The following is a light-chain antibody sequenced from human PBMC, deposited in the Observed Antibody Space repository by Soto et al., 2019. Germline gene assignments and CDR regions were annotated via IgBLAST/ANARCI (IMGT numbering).Light chain of an antibody. V-gene: IGLV2-14*01. J-gene: IGLJ1*01. CDR1: SSDIGAYNY. Sequence: QSALTQPASVSGSPGQSITISCTGTSSDIGAYNYVSWYQQHPGKAPRLLIYEVGNRPSGLSNRFSGSKSGNTASLTISGLQADDEADYYCSSNTRSSLYVFGTGTKVTVL. CDR2: EVG. CDR3: SSNTRSSLYV.